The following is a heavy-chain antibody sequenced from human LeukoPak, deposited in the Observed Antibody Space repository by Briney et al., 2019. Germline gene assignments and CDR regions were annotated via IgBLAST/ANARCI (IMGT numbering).Heavy chain of an antibody. V-gene: IGHV3-9*03. Sequence: GGSLRLSCAAPGFTFDDYAMHWVRQAPGKGLEWVSGISWNSGSIGYADSVKGRFTISRDNAKNSLYLQMNSLRAEDMALYYCAKGQVPAARRYDAFDIWGQGTMVTVSS. J-gene: IGHJ3*02. CDR3: AKGQVPAARRYDAFDI. CDR1: GFTFDDYA. D-gene: IGHD2-2*01. CDR2: ISWNSGSI.